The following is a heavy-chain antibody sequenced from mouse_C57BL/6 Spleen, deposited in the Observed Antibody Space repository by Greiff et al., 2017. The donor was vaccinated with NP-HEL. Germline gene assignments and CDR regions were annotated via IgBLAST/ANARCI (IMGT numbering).Heavy chain of an antibody. Sequence: VQLQQPGAELVKPGASVKLSCKASGYTFTSYWMQWVKQRPGQGLEWIGEIDPSDSYTNYNQKFKGKATLTVDTSSSTAYMQLSSLTSEDSAVYYCARGGTVVAPATYWGQGTLVTVSA. CDR1: GYTFTSYW. D-gene: IGHD1-1*01. CDR2: IDPSDSYT. V-gene: IGHV1-50*01. CDR3: ARGGTVVAPATY. J-gene: IGHJ3*01.